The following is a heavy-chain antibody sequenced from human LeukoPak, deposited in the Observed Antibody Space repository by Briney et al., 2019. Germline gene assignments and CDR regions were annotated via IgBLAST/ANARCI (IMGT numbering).Heavy chain of an antibody. Sequence: SETLSLTCAVYGGLLSIHYGLWIPQTPGGAFEGIGESSHTGDITGYNPSLKGRATIFVDSSKKQFSLRVTSVTAADTGIYYCVRVPDVIARPCDTWGPGTVVTVSS. J-gene: IGHJ5*02. V-gene: IGHV4-34*01. D-gene: IGHD1-1*01. CDR1: GGLLSIHY. CDR2: SSHTGDIT. CDR3: VRVPDVIARPCDT.